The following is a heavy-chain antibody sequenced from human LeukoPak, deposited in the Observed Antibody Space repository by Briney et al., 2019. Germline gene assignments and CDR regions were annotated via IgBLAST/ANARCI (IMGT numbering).Heavy chain of an antibody. CDR2: IIGDGTRT. CDR3: LRVDDTNGHNWFDP. J-gene: IGHJ5*02. CDR1: GFSFSYYW. Sequence: PGGSLRLSCAASGFSFSYYWMHWVRQGSGKGPVWVSRIIGDGTRTDYADSVKGRFTISRDNAKSTLYLQMNSPTVEDTAVYYCLRVDDTNGHNWFDPWGQGTLVTVSS. D-gene: IGHD2-8*01. V-gene: IGHV3-74*01.